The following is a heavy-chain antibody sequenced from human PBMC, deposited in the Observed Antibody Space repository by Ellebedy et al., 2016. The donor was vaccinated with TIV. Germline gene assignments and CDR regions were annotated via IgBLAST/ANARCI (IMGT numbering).Heavy chain of an antibody. CDR2: ISYDGSNK. Sequence: GESLKISCAASGFTFSSDAMHWVRQAPGKGLEWVAVISYDGSNKYYADSVRGRFTISRDDSKATLYLQMNGLRVEDTGIYFCVKDYGGGSITTDNPLDYWGRGTLVTVSS. D-gene: IGHD4-23*01. CDR3: VKDYGGGSITTDNPLDY. V-gene: IGHV3-30-3*01. J-gene: IGHJ4*02. CDR1: GFTFSSDA.